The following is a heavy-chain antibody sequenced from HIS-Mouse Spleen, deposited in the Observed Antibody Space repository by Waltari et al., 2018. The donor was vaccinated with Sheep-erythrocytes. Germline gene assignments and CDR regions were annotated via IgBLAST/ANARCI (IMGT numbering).Heavy chain of an antibody. CDR2: ISWNSGSI. CDR3: AKDISRNIVVVPAAVGDY. Sequence: EVQRVESGGGLVRLARSLRPPCQAPVLALVDYAFPGVRQAPGKGLEWVSGISWNSGSIGYADSVKGRFTISRDNAKNSLYLQMNSLRAEDTALYYCAKDISRNIVVVPAAVGDYWGQGTLVTVSS. J-gene: IGHJ4*02. V-gene: IGHV3-9*01. CDR1: VLALVDYA. D-gene: IGHD2-2*01.